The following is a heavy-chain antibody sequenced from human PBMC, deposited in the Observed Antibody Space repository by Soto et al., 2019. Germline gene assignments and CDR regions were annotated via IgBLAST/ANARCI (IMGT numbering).Heavy chain of an antibody. D-gene: IGHD3-22*01. J-gene: IGHJ3*02. CDR2: INRDGSST. CDR3: AKGGYYSYDAFDM. Sequence: GSLRLSCSASGFTFINYWTHWVRQAPGKGLVWVSRINRDGSSTTYADSVKGRFTISRDNAKNTLDLQMNSLRAEDTAVYYCAKGGYYSYDAFDMWGQGTMVTVSS. V-gene: IGHV3-74*03. CDR1: GFTFINYW.